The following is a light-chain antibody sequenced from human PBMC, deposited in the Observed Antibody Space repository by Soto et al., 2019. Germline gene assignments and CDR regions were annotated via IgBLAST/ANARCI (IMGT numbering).Light chain of an antibody. J-gene: IGKJ3*01. Sequence: DIQMTQSPSSLSASVGDRVTITCRASQGISNYLAWYQQKPGKVPKLLIYAASTLQSGVPSRFSGSGSGTDFTLTISSLQPEDVATYYCQKYNSAPPIIFDPGTKVDIK. CDR2: AAS. CDR3: QKYNSAPPII. V-gene: IGKV1-27*01. CDR1: QGISNY.